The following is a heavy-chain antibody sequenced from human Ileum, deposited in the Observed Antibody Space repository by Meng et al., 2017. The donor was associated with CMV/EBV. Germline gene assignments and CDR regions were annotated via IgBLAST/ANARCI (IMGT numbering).Heavy chain of an antibody. D-gene: IGHD6-6*01. CDR1: GFTFGDYA. Sequence: GGSLRLSCAASGFTFGDYAMHWVRQAPGKGLELVSGISWNSGTIGYADSVKGRFTISRDNAKNSLYLQMNSLRPEDTALYYCSKDKVGGYSSSGRPYYYGMDVWGQGTTVTVSS. CDR3: SKDKVGGYSSSGRPYYYGMDV. CDR2: ISWNSGTI. J-gene: IGHJ6*02. V-gene: IGHV3-9*01.